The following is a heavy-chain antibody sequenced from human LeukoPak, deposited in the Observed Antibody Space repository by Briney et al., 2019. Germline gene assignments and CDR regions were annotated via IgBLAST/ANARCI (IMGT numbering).Heavy chain of an antibody. CDR1: GYTFTGYY. Sequence: ASVKVSCKASGYTFTGYYMHWVRQAPGQGLEWMGWINPNSGGTNYAQKFQGRVTMTRDTSISTAYMELSRLRSDDTAVYYCARGGIFGVVTPYGMDVWGQGTTVTVSS. CDR3: ARGGIFGVVTPYGMDV. CDR2: INPNSGGT. J-gene: IGHJ6*02. D-gene: IGHD3-3*01. V-gene: IGHV1-2*02.